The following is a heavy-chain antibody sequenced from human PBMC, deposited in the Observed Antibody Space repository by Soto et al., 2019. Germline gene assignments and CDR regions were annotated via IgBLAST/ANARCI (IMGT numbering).Heavy chain of an antibody. CDR1: GFTFSSYA. CDR2: ISYDGSNK. V-gene: IGHV3-30-3*01. Sequence: VQLVESGGGVVQPGRSLRLSCAASGFTFSSYAMHWVRQAPGKGLEWVAVISYDGSNKYYADSVKGRFTISRDNSKNTLYLQRNSLRAEDTAVYYCARDRGSGLLWFGESYYYYGMDVWGQGTTVTVSS. D-gene: IGHD3-10*01. J-gene: IGHJ6*02. CDR3: ARDRGSGLLWFGESYYYYGMDV.